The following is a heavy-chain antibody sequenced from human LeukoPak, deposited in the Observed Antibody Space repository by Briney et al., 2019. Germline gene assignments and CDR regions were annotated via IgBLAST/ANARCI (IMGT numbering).Heavy chain of an antibody. J-gene: IGHJ4*02. CDR2: ISGSGGST. CDR3: AKDTGNYDFWSGYYGYFDY. Sequence: PGGSLRLSCAASGFTFSSYAVSWVRQAPGKGLEWVSAISGSGGSTYYADSVKGRFTISRDNSKNTLYLQMNSLRAEDTAVYYCAKDTGNYDFWSGYYGYFDYWGQGTLVTVSS. V-gene: IGHV3-23*01. CDR1: GFTFSSYA. D-gene: IGHD3-3*01.